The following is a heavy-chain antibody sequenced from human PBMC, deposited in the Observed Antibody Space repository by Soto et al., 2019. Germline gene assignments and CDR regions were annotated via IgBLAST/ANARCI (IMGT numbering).Heavy chain of an antibody. Sequence: GASVKVSCTASGFTFTSSAVQWVRQARGQRLEWIGWIVVGSGNTNYAQKFQERVTITRDMSTSTAYMELSRLRSEDTAVYFCARDSIVARYYFDYWGQGTPVTVSS. D-gene: IGHD6-6*01. V-gene: IGHV1-58*01. CDR2: IVVGSGNT. J-gene: IGHJ4*02. CDR1: GFTFTSSA. CDR3: ARDSIVARYYFDY.